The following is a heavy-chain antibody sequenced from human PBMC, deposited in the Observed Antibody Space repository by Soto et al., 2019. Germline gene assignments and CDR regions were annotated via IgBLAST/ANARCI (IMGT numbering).Heavy chain of an antibody. CDR1: GFTFSGSW. V-gene: IGHV3-7*01. J-gene: IGHJ4*02. CDR2: IKEDGSVK. CDR3: ARDPGYSSFDH. D-gene: IGHD5-12*01. Sequence: DVQLVESGGGLVQPGGSLRLSCAASGFTFSGSWMSWVRQAPGKGLEFVANIKEDGSVKNYVDSVKGRFTISRDNAKNSVYLQMNSLRDEDTAVYYCARDPGYSSFDHWGQGTLVPVSS.